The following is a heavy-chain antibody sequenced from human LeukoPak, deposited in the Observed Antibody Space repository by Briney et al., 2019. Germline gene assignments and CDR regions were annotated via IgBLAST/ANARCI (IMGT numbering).Heavy chain of an antibody. D-gene: IGHD4-17*01. V-gene: IGHV4-59*11. Sequence: SETLSLTCSVSGAPLRSHYWTWIRQSPGKGLEWIGHIYFSETTKYNPSLKSRASISADISKDQFSLNLRSVTAADTAVYYCVSVYVYSDFVSWDQGTQVVVSS. CDR3: VSVYVYSDFVS. CDR2: IYFSETT. J-gene: IGHJ5*01. CDR1: GAPLRSHY.